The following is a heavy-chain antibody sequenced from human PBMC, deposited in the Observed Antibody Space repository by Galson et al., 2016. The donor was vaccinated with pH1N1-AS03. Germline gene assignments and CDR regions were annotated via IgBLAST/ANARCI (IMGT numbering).Heavy chain of an antibody. D-gene: IGHD6-6*01. CDR1: GFTFTTYA. J-gene: IGHJ4*02. Sequence: SLRLSCAASGFTFTTYAMNWVRQAPGKGLEWVANINRDGSQKNYVDSVKGRFTISRDNAKSSLNLQMNSLSAEDTAIYYCAKDSSSNEQGYWGPGTLVTVSS. V-gene: IGHV3-7*01. CDR2: INRDGSQK. CDR3: AKDSSSNEQGY.